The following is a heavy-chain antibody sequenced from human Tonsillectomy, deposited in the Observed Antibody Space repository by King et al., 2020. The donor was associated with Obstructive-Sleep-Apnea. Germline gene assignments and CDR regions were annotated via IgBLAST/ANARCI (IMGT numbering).Heavy chain of an antibody. J-gene: IGHJ5*02. Sequence: LQLQESGPGLVKPSETLSLTCTVSGGSISSYYWSWIRQPPGKGLEWSGYIFWSGRTNFNPSLKSRVTMSVDTSKNQVSLQLSSVTAADTPVYYCARDRWFSGSSWFDPWGQGTLVSVSS. CDR2: IFWSGRT. CDR3: ARDRWFSGSSWFDP. D-gene: IGHD6-25*01. CDR1: GGSISSYY. V-gene: IGHV4-59*01.